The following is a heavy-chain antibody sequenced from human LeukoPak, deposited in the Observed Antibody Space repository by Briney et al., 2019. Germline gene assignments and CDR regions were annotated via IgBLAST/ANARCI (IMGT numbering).Heavy chain of an antibody. CDR3: ARDNGGATPFDY. Sequence: PGGSLRLSCAASGFTFSSYAMNWVRQAPGKGLEWVSSISSRSSYIYYADSVKGRFTISRDNAKNSLYLQMNSLRAEDTAVYYCARDNGGATPFDYWGQGTLVTVSS. J-gene: IGHJ4*02. CDR1: GFTFSSYA. V-gene: IGHV3-21*01. D-gene: IGHD1-26*01. CDR2: ISSRSSYI.